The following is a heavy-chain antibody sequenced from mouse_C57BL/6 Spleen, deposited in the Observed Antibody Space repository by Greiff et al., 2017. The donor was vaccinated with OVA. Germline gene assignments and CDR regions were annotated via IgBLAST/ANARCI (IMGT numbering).Heavy chain of an antibody. V-gene: IGHV1-22*01. D-gene: IGHD2-4*01. CDR2: INPNNGGT. J-gene: IGHJ4*01. CDR3: ARAPIYYDYGAMDY. Sequence: VQLKQSGPELVKPGASVKMSCKASGYTFTDYNMHWVKQSHGKSLEWIGYINPNNGGTSYNQKFKGKATLTVNKSSSTAYMELRSLTSEDSAVYYCARAPIYYDYGAMDYWGQGTSVTVSS. CDR1: GYTFTDYN.